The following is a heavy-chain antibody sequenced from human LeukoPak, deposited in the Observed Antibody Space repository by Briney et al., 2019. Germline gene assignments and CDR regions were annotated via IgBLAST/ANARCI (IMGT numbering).Heavy chain of an antibody. J-gene: IGHJ4*02. CDR1: GFTVSSKY. D-gene: IGHD3-22*01. CDR3: ARDCSASSSDYYPLGY. Sequence: GGSLRLSCAASGFTVSSKYMSWVRQAPGKGMEWLSVIYNSGGTYYADSVKGRFTISRDNSKNTLYLQMNSLRVEDTAVYFCARDCSASSSDYYPLGYWGQGTLVTVSS. V-gene: IGHV3-66*01. CDR2: IYNSGGT.